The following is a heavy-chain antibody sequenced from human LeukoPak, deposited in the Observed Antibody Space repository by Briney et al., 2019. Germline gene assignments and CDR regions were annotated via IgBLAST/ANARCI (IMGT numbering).Heavy chain of an antibody. CDR1: GYTFTSYA. CDR3: ARDSGSGSNDY. V-gene: IGHV1-3*01. CDR2: ISAGNGNT. D-gene: IGHD1-26*01. Sequence: ASVKVSCKASGYTFTSYAIHWVRQAPGQRLEWMGWISAGNGNTKYSQNFQGRVTFISSTSATTAFMELSSLRSEDAAVYYCARDSGSGSNDYWGQGTLVTVSS. J-gene: IGHJ4*02.